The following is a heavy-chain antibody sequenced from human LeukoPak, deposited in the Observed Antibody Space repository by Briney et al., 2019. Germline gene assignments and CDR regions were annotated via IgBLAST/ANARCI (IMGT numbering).Heavy chain of an antibody. J-gene: IGHJ4*02. Sequence: PGRSLRLSSAASGFTFSSYGMHWVRQAPGKGLEWVAVISYDGSNKYYADSVKGRFTISRDNSKNTLYLQMNSLRAEDTAVYYCANRGSSGWYRWGQGTLVTVSS. V-gene: IGHV3-30*18. CDR2: ISYDGSNK. D-gene: IGHD6-19*01. CDR1: GFTFSSYG. CDR3: ANRGSSGWYR.